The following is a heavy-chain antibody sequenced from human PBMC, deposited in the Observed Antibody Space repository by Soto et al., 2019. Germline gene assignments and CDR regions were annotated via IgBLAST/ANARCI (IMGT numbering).Heavy chain of an antibody. D-gene: IGHD2-8*01. V-gene: IGHV3-13*01. CDR3: ARDRYCTNGVCPHDYYYGMDV. CDR2: IGTAGDT. J-gene: IGHJ6*02. CDR1: GFAFSDYY. Sequence: LRLSCAASGFAFSDYYMSWVRQATGKGLEWVSAIGTAGDTYYPGSVKGRFTISRENAKNSLYLQMNSLRAGDTAVYYCARDRYCTNGVCPHDYYYGMDVWGQGTTVTVSS.